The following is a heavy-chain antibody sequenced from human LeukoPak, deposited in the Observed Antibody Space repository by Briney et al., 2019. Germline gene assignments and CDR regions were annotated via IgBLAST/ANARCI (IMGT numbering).Heavy chain of an antibody. CDR3: ARDSWSGCLDY. CDR1: GGSFSGYY. D-gene: IGHD3-3*01. V-gene: IGHV3-7*01. J-gene: IGHJ4*02. CDR2: IKQDGSEK. Sequence: ETLSLTCAVYGGSFSGYYWSWIRQPPGKGLESVANIKQDGSEKYYVDSVKGRFTISRDNAKNSLYLQMNSLRAEDTAVYYCARDSWSGCLDYWGQGTLVTVSS.